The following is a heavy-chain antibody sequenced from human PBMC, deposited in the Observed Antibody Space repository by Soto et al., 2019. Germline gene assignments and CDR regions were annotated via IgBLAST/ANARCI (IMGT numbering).Heavy chain of an antibody. CDR1: GGSISSYY. Sequence: SETLSLTCSVSGGSISSYYWTWIRQPPGKGLEWIGYMYYSGRTNYNPSLKSRVTISVDTSKMHFSLKLRSVTAADTAVYYCARGQPSPPIVGTPRGTWFDRWGQGTLVTVSS. CDR2: MYYSGRT. J-gene: IGHJ5*02. CDR3: ARGQPSPPIVGTPRGTWFDR. D-gene: IGHD1-26*01. V-gene: IGHV4-59*01.